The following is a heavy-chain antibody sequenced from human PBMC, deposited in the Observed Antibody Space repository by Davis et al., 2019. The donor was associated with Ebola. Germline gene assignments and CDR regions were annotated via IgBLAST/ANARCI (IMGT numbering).Heavy chain of an antibody. V-gene: IGHV3-23*01. Sequence: GGSLRLSCAASGFTFSSYAMSWVRQAPGKGLELVSIITGDGSDTMYADSVKGRFTISRDNSKNTLYLQMNSLRAEDTAVYYCAIEGYYYGSGSPPSFDPWGQGTLVTVSS. J-gene: IGHJ5*02. CDR3: AIEGYYYGSGSPPSFDP. CDR2: ITGDGSDT. D-gene: IGHD3-10*01. CDR1: GFTFSSYA.